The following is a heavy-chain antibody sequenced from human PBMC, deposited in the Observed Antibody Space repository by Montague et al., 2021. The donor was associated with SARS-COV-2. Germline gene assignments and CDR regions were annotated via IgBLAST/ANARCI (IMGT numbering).Heavy chain of an antibody. J-gene: IGHJ5*02. CDR1: GDSTSCPNCY. CDR2: IYNSGTT. D-gene: IGHD4-17*01. V-gene: IGHV4-39*01. Sequence: SETLSLTCTVSGDSTSCPNCYWGWIRQAPGKGLDWIGTIYNSGTTYYXPPLKSRLAISIDTSKNQFSLKLTSVTAADTAVYYCARHRNYGDHSLDNWFHPWGQGTLVTVSS. CDR3: ARHRNYGDHSLDNWFHP.